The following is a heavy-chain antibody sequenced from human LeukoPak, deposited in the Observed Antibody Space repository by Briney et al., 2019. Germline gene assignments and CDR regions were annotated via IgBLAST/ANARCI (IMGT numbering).Heavy chain of an antibody. J-gene: IGHJ5*02. D-gene: IGHD1-7*01. CDR2: ISGSGGST. Sequence: GGSLRLSCAASGFTFSSYAMSWVRQAPGKGLEWVSAISGSGGSTYYADSVKGRFTISRDNSKNTLYLQMNSLRAEDTAVYYCANHPSRHITGTDLNWFDPWGQGTLVTVSS. CDR3: ANHPSRHITGTDLNWFDP. V-gene: IGHV3-23*01. CDR1: GFTFSSYA.